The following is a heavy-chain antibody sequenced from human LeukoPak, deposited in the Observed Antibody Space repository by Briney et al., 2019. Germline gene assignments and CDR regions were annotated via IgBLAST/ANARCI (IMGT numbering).Heavy chain of an antibody. CDR1: GGTFSSYA. V-gene: IGHV1-69*05. J-gene: IGHJ2*01. CDR2: IIPIFGTA. D-gene: IGHD3-22*01. CDR3: ARGGYYYDSSGYWPWYFDL. Sequence: SVKVSCKASGGTFSSYAISWVRQAPGQGLEWMGRIIPIFGTANYAQKFQGRVTITTDESTSTAYMELSSLRSEDTAAYYCARGGYYYDSSGYWPWYFDLWGRGTLVTVPS.